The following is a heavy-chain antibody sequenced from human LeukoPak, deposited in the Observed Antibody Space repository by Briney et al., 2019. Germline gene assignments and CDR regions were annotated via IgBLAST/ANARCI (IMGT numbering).Heavy chain of an antibody. V-gene: IGHV1-2*02. CDR3: ARVSQWLDSGSNYYYYGMDV. J-gene: IGHJ6*02. CDR1: GYTFTGYY. D-gene: IGHD6-19*01. CDR2: INPNSGGT. Sequence: ASVKVSCKASGYTFTGYYMHWVRQAPGQGLEWMGWINPNSGGTNYAQKFQGRVTMTRDTSISTAYMELSRLRSDDTAVYYCARVSQWLDSGSNYYYYGMDVWGQGTTVTVSS.